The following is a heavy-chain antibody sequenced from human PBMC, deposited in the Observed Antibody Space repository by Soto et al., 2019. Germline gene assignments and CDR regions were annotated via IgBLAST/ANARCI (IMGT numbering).Heavy chain of an antibody. J-gene: IGHJ4*02. D-gene: IGHD6-13*01. Sequence: EVQLVETGGGLIQPGGSLRLSCAASGFTASSNYMSWVRQAPGKGLEWVSVIYSGGSTYYADSVKGRFTISRDNSKNTLYLQMNSLRAEDTAVYYCARVAAARDFDYWGQGTLVTVSS. CDR2: IYSGGST. CDR3: ARVAAARDFDY. V-gene: IGHV3-53*02. CDR1: GFTASSNY.